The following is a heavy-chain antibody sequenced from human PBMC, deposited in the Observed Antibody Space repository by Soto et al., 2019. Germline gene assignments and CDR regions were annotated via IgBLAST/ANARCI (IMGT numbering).Heavy chain of an antibody. J-gene: IGHJ4*02. CDR1: GGTFSSYA. D-gene: IGHD6-13*01. V-gene: IGHV1-69*01. CDR3: ARVRDDSSSWYPFDY. CDR2: IIPIFGTA. Sequence: QVQLVQSGAEVQKPGSSVKVSCKASGGTFSSYAISWVRQAPGQGLEWMGGIIPIFGTANYAQKVQGRVTITADESTSTAYMELSSLRSEDTDVYYCARVRDDSSSWYPFDYWGQGTLVTVSS.